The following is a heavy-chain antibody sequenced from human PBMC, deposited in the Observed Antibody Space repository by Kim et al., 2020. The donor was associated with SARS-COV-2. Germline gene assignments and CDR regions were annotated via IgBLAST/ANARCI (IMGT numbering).Heavy chain of an antibody. V-gene: IGHV1-3*01. Sequence: QKFQGRVTITRDTSASTAYMELSSLRSEDTAVYYCARGKIVVGRSYGMDVWGQGTTVTVSS. J-gene: IGHJ6*02. CDR3: ARGKIVVGRSYGMDV. D-gene: IGHD2-15*01.